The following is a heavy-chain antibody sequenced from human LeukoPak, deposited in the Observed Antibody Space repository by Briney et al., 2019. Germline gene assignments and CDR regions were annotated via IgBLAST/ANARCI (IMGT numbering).Heavy chain of an antibody. CDR1: GGSISSYY. D-gene: IGHD5-18*01. V-gene: IGHV4-59*01. Sequence: SETLSLTCTVSGGSISSYYWSWIRQPPGKGLEWIGYIYYSGSTNYNPSLKSRVTISVDTSKNQFSLKLSSVSAADTAVYYCARVVDTAMVGYYYYMDVWGKGTTVTVSS. J-gene: IGHJ6*03. CDR3: ARVVDTAMVGYYYYMDV. CDR2: IYYSGST.